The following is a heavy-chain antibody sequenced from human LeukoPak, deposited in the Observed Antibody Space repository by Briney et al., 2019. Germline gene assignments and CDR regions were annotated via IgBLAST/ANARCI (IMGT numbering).Heavy chain of an antibody. CDR3: ATAPGVAVAALDY. CDR1: GYTLTELS. D-gene: IGHD6-19*01. CDR2: FDPEDGET. Sequence: ASVKVSCKVSGYTLTELSVHWVRQAPGKGLEWMGGFDPEDGETIYAQKFQGRVTMTEDTSTDTAYMELSSLRSEDTAVYYCATAPGVAVAALDYWGQGTLVTVSS. J-gene: IGHJ4*02. V-gene: IGHV1-24*01.